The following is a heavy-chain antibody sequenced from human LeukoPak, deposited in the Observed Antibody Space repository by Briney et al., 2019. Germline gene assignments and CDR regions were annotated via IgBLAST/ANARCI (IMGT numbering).Heavy chain of an antibody. V-gene: IGHV3-66*02. Sequence: GGSLRLSCAASGFTVSSNYMSWVRQAPGKGLEWVSVIYSGGSTYYADSVKGRFTISRDNSKNTLYLQMNSLRAEDTAVYYCAKEVHSSSPWHFQHWGQGTLVTVSS. D-gene: IGHD6-13*01. CDR2: IYSGGST. J-gene: IGHJ1*01. CDR1: GFTVSSNY. CDR3: AKEVHSSSPWHFQH.